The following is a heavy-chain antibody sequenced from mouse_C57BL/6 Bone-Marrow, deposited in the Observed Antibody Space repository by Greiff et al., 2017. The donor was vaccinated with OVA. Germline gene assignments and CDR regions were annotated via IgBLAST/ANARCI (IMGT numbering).Heavy chain of an antibody. CDR3: ARGDDGYSFYYFDY. J-gene: IGHJ2*01. Sequence: EVQLQQSGPVLVKPGASVKMSCKASGYTFTDYYMNWVKQSHGKSLEWIGVINPYNGGTSYNQKFKGKATLTVDKSSSTAYMELNSLTSEDSAVYYCARGDDGYSFYYFDYWGQGTTLTVSS. V-gene: IGHV1-19*01. CDR2: INPYNGGT. D-gene: IGHD2-3*01. CDR1: GYTFTDYY.